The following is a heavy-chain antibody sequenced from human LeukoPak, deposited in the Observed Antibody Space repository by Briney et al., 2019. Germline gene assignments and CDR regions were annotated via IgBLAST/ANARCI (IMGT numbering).Heavy chain of an antibody. CDR1: GGSISGYY. V-gene: IGHV4-59*01. D-gene: IGHD3-10*01. J-gene: IGHJ4*02. CDR2: IYYSGST. Sequence: PSETLSLTCTVSGGSISGYYWSWIRQPPGKGLEWIGYIYYSGSTNYNPSLKSRVTISVDTSKNQFSLKLSSVTAAETAVYYCARLRGGLIDYWGQGTLVTVSS. CDR3: ARLRGGLIDY.